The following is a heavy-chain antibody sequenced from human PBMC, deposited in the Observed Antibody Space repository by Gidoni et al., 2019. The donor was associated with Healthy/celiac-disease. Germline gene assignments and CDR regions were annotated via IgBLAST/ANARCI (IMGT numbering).Heavy chain of an antibody. J-gene: IGHJ4*02. CDR2: IYYSGGT. D-gene: IGHD6-13*01. CDR3: ARGKGIAAAGYFDY. Sequence: QVQLQESGPGLVKPSETLSLTCTVSGGSISSYYWSWIRHPPGKGLEWIGYIYYSGGTNYNPSPKSRVTISVDTSKNQFSLKLSSVTAADTAVYYCARGKGIAAAGYFDYWGQGTLVTVSS. V-gene: IGHV4-59*01. CDR1: GGSISSYY.